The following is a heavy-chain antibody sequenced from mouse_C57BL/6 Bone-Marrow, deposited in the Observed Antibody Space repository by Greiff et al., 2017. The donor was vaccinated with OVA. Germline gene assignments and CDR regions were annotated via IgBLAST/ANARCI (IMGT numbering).Heavy chain of an antibody. CDR1: GFTFSSYA. CDR2: ISSGGGYI. J-gene: IGHJ2*01. D-gene: IGHD1-2*01. V-gene: IGHV5-9-1*02. CDR3: TIVEVITTAFDY. Sequence: EVKVEESGEGLVKPGGSLKLSCAASGFTFSSYAMSWVRQTPEKRLEWVAYISSGGGYIYYADTVKGRFTFSRDTSSNTLYLKMRRLKSEDTAMYDSTIVEVITTAFDYWGQGTTLTVSS.